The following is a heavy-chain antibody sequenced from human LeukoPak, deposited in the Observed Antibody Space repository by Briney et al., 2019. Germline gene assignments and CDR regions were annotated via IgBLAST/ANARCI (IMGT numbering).Heavy chain of an antibody. D-gene: IGHD3-16*01. CDR3: ARDLIGDYDYVWGSFPFDY. J-gene: IGHJ4*02. CDR1: GYTFTGYY. Sequence: GASVKVSCKASGYTFTGYYMHWVRQAPGQGLEWMGWINPNSGGTNYAQKFQGRVTMTRDTSISTAYMELSRLRSDDTAVYYCARDLIGDYDYVWGSFPFDYWGQGTLVTVSS. V-gene: IGHV1-2*02. CDR2: INPNSGGT.